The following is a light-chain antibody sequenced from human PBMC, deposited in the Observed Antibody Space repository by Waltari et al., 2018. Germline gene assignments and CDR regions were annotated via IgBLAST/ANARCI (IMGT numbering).Light chain of an antibody. CDR1: SSNIGSNT. Sequence: QSVLTQPPSASGTPGQRVTISCSGSSSNIGSNTVTWYQQLPGTAPKLLIYSNNQRPSGVLDRFSGSKSGTSASLAISGLQSEDEAYYYCAAWDDSLNGLYVFGTGTKVTVL. CDR3: AAWDDSLNGLYV. V-gene: IGLV1-44*01. J-gene: IGLJ1*01. CDR2: SNN.